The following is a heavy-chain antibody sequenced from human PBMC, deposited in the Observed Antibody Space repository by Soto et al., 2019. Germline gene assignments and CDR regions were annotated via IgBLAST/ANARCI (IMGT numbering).Heavy chain of an antibody. CDR3: ARDLSSVTRHSYYYYGMDV. CDR1: GGTFSSYT. Sequence: GASVKVSCKASGGTFSSYTISWVRQAPGQGLEWMGRIIPILGIANYAQKFQGRVTITADKSTSTAYMELSSLRSEDTAVYYCARDLSSVTRHSYYYYGMDVWGQGTTVTVSS. D-gene: IGHD2-21*02. CDR2: IIPILGIA. V-gene: IGHV1-69*04. J-gene: IGHJ6*02.